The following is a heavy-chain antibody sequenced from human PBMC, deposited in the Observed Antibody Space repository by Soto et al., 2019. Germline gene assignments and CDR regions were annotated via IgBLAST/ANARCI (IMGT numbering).Heavy chain of an antibody. CDR3: AREEYYYDSSGYYYFDY. J-gene: IGHJ4*02. CDR1: GGTFSSYA. V-gene: IGHV1-69*01. D-gene: IGHD3-22*01. Sequence: QVPLVQSGAEVKKPGSSVKVSCKASGGTFSSYAISWVRQAPGQGLEWMGGIIPIFGTANYAQKFQGRVTITADESTSTAYMELSSLRSEDTAVYYCAREEYYYDSSGYYYFDYWGQGTLVTVSS. CDR2: IIPIFGTA.